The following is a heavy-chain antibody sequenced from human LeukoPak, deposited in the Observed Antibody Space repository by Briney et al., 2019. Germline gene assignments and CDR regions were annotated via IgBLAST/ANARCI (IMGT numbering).Heavy chain of an antibody. D-gene: IGHD1-26*01. V-gene: IGHV4-59*01. CDR1: GGSISSYY. CDR3: AREAEVGATFDY. J-gene: IGHJ4*02. CDR2: IYYSGST. Sequence: SETLSLTCTVSGGSISSYYWSWIRQPPGKGLEWIGYIYYSGSTNYNPSLKSRVTISVDTSKNQFSLKLSSVTAADTAVYYCAREAEVGATFDYWGQGTLVTVSS.